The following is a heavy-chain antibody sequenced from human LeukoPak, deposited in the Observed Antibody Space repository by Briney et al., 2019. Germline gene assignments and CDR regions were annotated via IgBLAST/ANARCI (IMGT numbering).Heavy chain of an antibody. CDR2: ISSSSSYI. CDR1: GFTFSSYS. V-gene: IGHV3-21*04. Sequence: GGSLRLSCAASGFTFSSYSMNWVRQAPGKGLEWVSSISSSSSYIYYADSVKGRLTISRDNSKNTLYLQMNSLRAEDTAVYYCASGYSELESNPFDYWGQGTLVTVSS. J-gene: IGHJ4*02. CDR3: ASGYSELESNPFDY. D-gene: IGHD1-1*01.